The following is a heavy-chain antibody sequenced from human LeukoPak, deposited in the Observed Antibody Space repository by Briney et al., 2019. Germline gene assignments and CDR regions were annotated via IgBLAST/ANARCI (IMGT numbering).Heavy chain of an antibody. CDR1: GFTFSSYA. D-gene: IGHD6-13*01. V-gene: IGHV3-30*04. J-gene: IGHJ5*02. Sequence: GRSLRLSCAASGFTFSSYAMHWVRQAPGKGLEWVAVISYDGSNKYYADSVKGRFTISRDNSKNTLYLQMNSLRAEDTAVYYCVRAGAAAGNNWFDPWGQGTLVTVSS. CDR2: ISYDGSNK. CDR3: VRAGAAAGNNWFDP.